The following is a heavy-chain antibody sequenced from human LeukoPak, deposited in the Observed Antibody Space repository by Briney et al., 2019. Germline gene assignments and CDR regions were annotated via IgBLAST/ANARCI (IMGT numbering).Heavy chain of an antibody. Sequence: GGSLRLSCAASGFTFDDYAMQWVRHAPGKGLEWVSGISWNSGSIVYADSVKGRFTISRDNAKNSPYLQMNSLSAEDTALYYCAKDMYYGSGAFDYWGQGTLVTVSS. CDR3: AKDMYYGSGAFDY. CDR1: GFTFDDYA. V-gene: IGHV3-9*01. J-gene: IGHJ4*02. D-gene: IGHD3-10*01. CDR2: ISWNSGSI.